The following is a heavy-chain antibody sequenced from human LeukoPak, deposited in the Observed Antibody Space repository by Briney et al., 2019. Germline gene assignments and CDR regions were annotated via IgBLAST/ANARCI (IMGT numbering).Heavy chain of an antibody. Sequence: GGSLRLSCAASGFTFSSYWMHWVRQAPGKGLVWVSRINSDGSSTSYADSVKGRFTISRDNAKNTLYLQMNSLRAEDTAVYYCACLGTVTAFDYCGQGTLVTVSS. CDR3: ACLGTVTAFDY. CDR1: GFTFSSYW. J-gene: IGHJ4*02. D-gene: IGHD4-17*01. CDR2: INSDGSST. V-gene: IGHV3-74*01.